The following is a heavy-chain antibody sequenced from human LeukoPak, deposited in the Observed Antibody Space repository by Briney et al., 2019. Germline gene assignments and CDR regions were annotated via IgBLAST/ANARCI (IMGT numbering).Heavy chain of an antibody. V-gene: IGHV3-23*01. D-gene: IGHD2-2*01. CDR3: AKAEIVVVPAAMVDYYYYYMDV. J-gene: IGHJ6*03. CDR1: GFTFSSYA. CDR2: ISGSGGST. Sequence: GGSLRLSCAASGFTFSSYAMSWVRQAPGKGLEWVSAISGSGGSTYYADSVKGRFTISRDNSKNTLYLQMNSLRAEDTALYYCAKAEIVVVPAAMVDYYYYYMDVWGKGTTVTISS.